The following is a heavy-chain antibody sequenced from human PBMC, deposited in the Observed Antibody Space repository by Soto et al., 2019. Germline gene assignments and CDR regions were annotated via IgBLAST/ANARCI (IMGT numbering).Heavy chain of an antibody. CDR3: AKSFAYYDSSGYYLPFDY. D-gene: IGHD3-22*01. CDR1: GFTFSSYA. Sequence: GGSLRLSCAASGFTFSSYAMSWVRQAPGKGLEWVSAISGSGGSTNYADSVKGRFTISRDNSKNTLYLQMNSLRAEDTAVYYCAKSFAYYDSSGYYLPFDYWGQGTLVTVSS. V-gene: IGHV3-23*01. J-gene: IGHJ4*02. CDR2: ISGSGGST.